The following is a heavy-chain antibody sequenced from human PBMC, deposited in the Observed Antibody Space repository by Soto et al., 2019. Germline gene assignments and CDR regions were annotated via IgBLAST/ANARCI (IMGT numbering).Heavy chain of an antibody. Sequence: EVQLVESGGGLVQPGGSLRLSCAASGFTVGSSYMGWIRQAPGKGLEWVSSIYSGGNTYYADSVRDRFSIFIDNSEDTPYLQMNSLRVDDTAMYYCARHVYFYWDFDLWGRGTLVTVSS. J-gene: IGHJ2*01. D-gene: IGHD2-8*01. CDR3: ARHVYFYWDFDL. V-gene: IGHV3-66*04. CDR1: GFTVGSSY. CDR2: IYSGGNT.